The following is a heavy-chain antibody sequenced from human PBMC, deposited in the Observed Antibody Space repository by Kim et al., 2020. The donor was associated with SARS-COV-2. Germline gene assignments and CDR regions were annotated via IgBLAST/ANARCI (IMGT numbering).Heavy chain of an antibody. CDR1: GLNFGTYA. Sequence: GGSLRLSCAASGLNFGTYAMSWVRQAPGQGLEWVSQITGDGDSTSYADSVKGRFIISRDKSEKSLYLQMDGLRAEDSAVYYCTKDSNYYGSGTSNYF. D-gene: IGHD3-10*01. V-gene: IGHV3-23*01. CDR2: ITGDGDST. J-gene: IGHJ2*01. CDR3: TKDSNYYGSGTSNYF.